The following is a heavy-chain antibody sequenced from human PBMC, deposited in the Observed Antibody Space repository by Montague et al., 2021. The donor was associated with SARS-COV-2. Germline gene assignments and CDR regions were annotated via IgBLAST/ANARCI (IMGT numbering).Heavy chain of an antibody. Sequence: TLSLTCAVYGGSFSGYYWSWIRQPPGKGLEWIGEINHSGSTNYNPSLKSRVTISVDTSKNQFSLKLSSVTAADTAVYYCARGRYSSSWYGAKNWFDPWGQGTLVTVSS. CDR3: ARGRYSSSWYGAKNWFDP. CDR2: INHSGST. V-gene: IGHV4-34*01. CDR1: GGSFSGYY. D-gene: IGHD6-13*01. J-gene: IGHJ5*02.